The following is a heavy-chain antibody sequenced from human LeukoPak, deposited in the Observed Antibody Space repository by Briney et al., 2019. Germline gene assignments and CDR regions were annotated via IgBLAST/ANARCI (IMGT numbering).Heavy chain of an antibody. D-gene: IGHD3-9*01. CDR3: ARDRLHYDSLTGYPAD. Sequence: GGSLRLSCADSGFTVSSNYMRWVRQAPGKGLEWVSVIYSGGSTHYADSVKGRFTISRDYSKNTLYLQMNSLRAEDTAVYYCARDRLHYDSLTGYPADWGQGTLVTVSS. J-gene: IGHJ4*02. CDR1: GFTVSSNY. CDR2: IYSGGST. V-gene: IGHV3-66*01.